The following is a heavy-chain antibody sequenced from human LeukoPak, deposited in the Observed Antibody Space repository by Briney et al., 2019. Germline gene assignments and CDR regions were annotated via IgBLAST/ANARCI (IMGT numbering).Heavy chain of an antibody. J-gene: IGHJ5*02. CDR1: GFTFSSYA. CDR2: ISYDGSNK. CDR3: ARDYETYDFWSGSNPRRWFDP. D-gene: IGHD3-3*01. V-gene: IGHV3-30-3*01. Sequence: GGSLRLSCAASGFTFSSYAMHWVRQAPGKGLEWVAVISYDGSNKYYADSVKGRFTISRDNSKNTLYLQMNSLRAEDTAVYYCARDYETYDFWSGSNPRRWFDPWGQGTLVTVSS.